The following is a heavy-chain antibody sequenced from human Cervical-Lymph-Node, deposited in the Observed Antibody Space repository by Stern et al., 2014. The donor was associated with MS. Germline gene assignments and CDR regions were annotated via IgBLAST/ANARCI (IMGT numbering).Heavy chain of an antibody. CDR1: GDSISSYTHY. J-gene: IGHJ4*02. Sequence: VQLLESGPGLVKPSETLSLTCAVSGDSISSYTHYWAWIRQPPGKGPEWIGVVYYVGATYYTPSLKSPFPISVDTSKNHFSLGLTSVTAADTAVYYCAKHACTGAACPFDLWGQGTLVTVSS. CDR3: AKHACTGAACPFDL. D-gene: IGHD2-8*02. CDR2: VYYVGAT. V-gene: IGHV4-39*01.